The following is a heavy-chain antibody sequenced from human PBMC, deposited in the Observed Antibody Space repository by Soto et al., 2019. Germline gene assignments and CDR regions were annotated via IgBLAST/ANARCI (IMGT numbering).Heavy chain of an antibody. CDR2: IIPIFGTA. CDR1: GGTFSSYA. CDR3: ARVVVVPAAAYSSSSLYYYGMDV. V-gene: IGHV1-69*01. J-gene: IGHJ6*02. Sequence: QVQLVQSGAEVKKPGSSVKVSCKASGGTFSSYAISWVRQAPGQGLEWMGGIIPIFGTANYAQKFQGRVTITAAESTSTAYMELSSLRSEDTAVYYCARVVVVPAAAYSSSSLYYYGMDVWGQGTTVTVSS. D-gene: IGHD2-2*01.